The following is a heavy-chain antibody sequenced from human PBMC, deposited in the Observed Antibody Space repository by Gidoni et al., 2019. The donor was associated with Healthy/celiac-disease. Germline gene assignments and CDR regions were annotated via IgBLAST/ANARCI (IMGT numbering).Heavy chain of an antibody. CDR1: GGNVSSDA. V-gene: IGHV1-69*06. CDR3: ARSGQYYYDSSGYFNWFDP. Sequence: QVQLVQSGAEVKKPGSSVKVSCKASGGNVSSDAISWVRQAPGQGLEWMGGISPIFGTANYAQKFQGRVPITADKSTCTAYMELSSLRSEDTAVYYCARSGQYYYDSSGYFNWFDPWGQGTLVTVSS. D-gene: IGHD3-22*01. J-gene: IGHJ5*02. CDR2: ISPIFGTA.